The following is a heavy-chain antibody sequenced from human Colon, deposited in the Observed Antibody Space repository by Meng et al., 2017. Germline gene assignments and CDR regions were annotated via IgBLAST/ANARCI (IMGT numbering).Heavy chain of an antibody. Sequence: QVHLQESDPGLVKPSGTLSLTCAVSGASISSATFWTWVRQTPGKGLEWIGESYYGGSTSYNPSLSSRATISLDKSKNQFSLQLDSVTAADTATYYCASSSGWWRLDSWGQGTLVTVSS. V-gene: IGHV4-4*02. D-gene: IGHD6-19*01. CDR1: GASISSATF. J-gene: IGHJ4*02. CDR3: ASSSGWWRLDS. CDR2: SYYGGST.